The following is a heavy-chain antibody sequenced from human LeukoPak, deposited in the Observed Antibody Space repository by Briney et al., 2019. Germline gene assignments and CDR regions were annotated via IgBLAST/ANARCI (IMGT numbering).Heavy chain of an antibody. D-gene: IGHD2-2*01. J-gene: IGHJ4*02. V-gene: IGHV3-7*01. CDR3: ARVGCSSTSCLAN. Sequence: GGSLRPSRAVSGLTFSSYWMTWVRQAPGKGLELVANIKQDGSEKYYVDSVKGRFTISRDNAKNSLYLQMSSVRAEDTAVYYCARVGCSSTSCLANWGQGTLVTVSS. CDR2: IKQDGSEK. CDR1: GLTFSSYW.